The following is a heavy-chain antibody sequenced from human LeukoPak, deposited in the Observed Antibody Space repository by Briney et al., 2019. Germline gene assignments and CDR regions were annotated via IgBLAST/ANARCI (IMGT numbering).Heavy chain of an antibody. V-gene: IGHV3-7*01. Sequence: GGSLRLSCADSGFTFSSYWISWVRQAPGKGLEWVANINQDGSEKYYVDSVRGRFTISRDNAKNSLYLQMNSLRVEDTAVYYCARDHNYAFDNWGQGTLVSVAS. CDR3: ARDHNYAFDN. CDR2: INQDGSEK. J-gene: IGHJ4*02. D-gene: IGHD1-1*01. CDR1: GFTFSSYW.